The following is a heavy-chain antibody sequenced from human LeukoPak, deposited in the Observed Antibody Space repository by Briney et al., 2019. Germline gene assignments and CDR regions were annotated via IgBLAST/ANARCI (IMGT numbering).Heavy chain of an antibody. CDR2: ISSSSSTI. Sequence: GGSLRLSCAASGFTFSSYAMSWVRQAPGKGLEWVSYISSSSSTIYYADSVKGRFTISRDNAKNSLYLQMNSLRAEDTAVYYCARDVITIFGVVDYWGQGTLVTVSS. D-gene: IGHD3-3*01. J-gene: IGHJ4*02. V-gene: IGHV3-48*01. CDR3: ARDVITIFGVVDY. CDR1: GFTFSSYA.